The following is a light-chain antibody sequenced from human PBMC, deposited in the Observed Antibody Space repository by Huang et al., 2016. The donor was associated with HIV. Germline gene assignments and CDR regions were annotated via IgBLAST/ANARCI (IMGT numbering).Light chain of an antibody. CDR3: QQYGSSPWT. J-gene: IGKJ1*01. CDR2: GAS. Sequence: EIVLTQSPGTLSLSPGKRATLSCRASQRVSSSYLAWYQQKPGQAPRLLIYGASSRATGIPDRFSGSGSGTDFTLTISRLESEDFAVYYCQQYGSSPWTFGQGTKVEIK. CDR1: QRVSSSY. V-gene: IGKV3-20*01.